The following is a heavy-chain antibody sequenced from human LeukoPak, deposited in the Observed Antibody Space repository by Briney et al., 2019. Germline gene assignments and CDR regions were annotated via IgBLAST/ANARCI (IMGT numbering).Heavy chain of an antibody. CDR1: GFTFTTYA. V-gene: IGHV3-23*01. CDR3: AKSQTTETTGTNYCYYGMDV. J-gene: IGHJ6*02. CDR2: ISSGGST. D-gene: IGHD1-1*01. Sequence: GGSLRLSCAASGFTFTTYAMSWVRQAPGQGLELVSAISSGGSTYYADSVKGRFTISRDNSKTTLFLQMNSLRDEDTAVYYCAKSQTTETTGTNYCYYGMDVWGQGTTVTVSS.